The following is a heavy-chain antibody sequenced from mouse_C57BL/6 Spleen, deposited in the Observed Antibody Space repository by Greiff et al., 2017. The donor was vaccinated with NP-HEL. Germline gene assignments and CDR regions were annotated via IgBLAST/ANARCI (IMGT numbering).Heavy chain of an antibody. J-gene: IGHJ2*01. Sequence: VQLQESGPELVKPGASVTISCKASGYAFSSSWMNWVKQRPGKGLEWIGRIYPGDGDTNYNGKFKSKATLTADKSSSTAYMQLSSLTSEDSAVYDWARVYYGSSDEDYWGQGTTLTVSS. CDR1: GYAFSSSW. CDR2: IYPGDGDT. CDR3: ARVYYGSSDEDY. V-gene: IGHV1-82*01. D-gene: IGHD1-1*01.